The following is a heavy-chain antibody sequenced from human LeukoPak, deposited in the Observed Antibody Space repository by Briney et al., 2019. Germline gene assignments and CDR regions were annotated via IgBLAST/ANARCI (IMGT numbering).Heavy chain of an antibody. J-gene: IGHJ3*02. CDR2: IYIGGST. CDR3: ARSYYDSSGYYPGAFDI. D-gene: IGHD3-22*01. Sequence: GGSLRPSCAASGFTVSGNYMSWVRQAPGKGLEWVSVIYIGGSTYYADSVKGRFTISRDNSKNTLYLQMNSLRAEDTAVYYCARSYYDSSGYYPGAFDIWGQGTMVTVSS. V-gene: IGHV3-66*02. CDR1: GFTVSGNY.